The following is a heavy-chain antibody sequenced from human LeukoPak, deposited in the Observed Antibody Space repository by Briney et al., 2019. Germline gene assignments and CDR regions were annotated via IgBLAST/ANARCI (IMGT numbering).Heavy chain of an antibody. D-gene: IGHD2-15*01. Sequence: PSETLSLTCTVSGGSISTYYWNWIRRPPGKGLEWIGYIYASGSTNFNPSLKSRVTISVDTSKNQFSLKLSSVTAADTAVYYCARQGPGGRSFDYWGQGTLVTVSS. CDR1: GGSISTYY. CDR2: IYASGST. J-gene: IGHJ4*02. CDR3: ARQGPGGRSFDY. V-gene: IGHV4-4*09.